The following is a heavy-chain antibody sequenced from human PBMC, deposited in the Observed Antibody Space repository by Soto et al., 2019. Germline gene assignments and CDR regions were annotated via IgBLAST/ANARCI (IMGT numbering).Heavy chain of an antibody. CDR2: ITSDGKSK. V-gene: IGHV3-74*01. Sequence: VHLVESGGGLVQPGGSLRLSCAASGFNFSNHWMHWVRQRPGAGLVWVSRITSDGKSKAYAESVKGRFAISRDNAKNTLSLQMNGLTAEDTAGYYCARESCYWPLNWCDPWGQGTLVTVSS. J-gene: IGHJ5*02. CDR3: ARESCYWPLNWCDP. D-gene: IGHD2-8*02. CDR1: GFNFSNHW.